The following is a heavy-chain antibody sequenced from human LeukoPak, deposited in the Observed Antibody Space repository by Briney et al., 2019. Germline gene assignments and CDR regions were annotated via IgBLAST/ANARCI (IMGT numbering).Heavy chain of an antibody. CDR1: GGSISSSSYY. J-gene: IGHJ6*02. V-gene: IGHV4-39*07. Sequence: SETLSLTCTVSGGSISSSSYYWGWIRQPPGKGLEWIGSIYYSGSTYYNPSLKSRVTISVDTSKNQFSLKLSSVTAADTAVYYCARRPPPPFYGDYDYYYGMDVWGQGTTVTVSS. CDR2: IYYSGST. D-gene: IGHD4-17*01. CDR3: ARRPPPPFYGDYDYYYGMDV.